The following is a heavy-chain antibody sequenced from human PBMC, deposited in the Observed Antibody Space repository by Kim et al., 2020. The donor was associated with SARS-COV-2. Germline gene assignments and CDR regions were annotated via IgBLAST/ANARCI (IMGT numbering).Heavy chain of an antibody. CDR3: AREFSVRYILGNWFDP. V-gene: IGHV3-30-3*01. J-gene: IGHJ5*02. Sequence: GGSLRLSCAASGFTFSSYAMHWVRQAPGKGLEWVAVISYDGSNKYYADSVKGRFTISRDNSKNTLYLQMNSLRAEDTAVYYCAREFSVRYILGNWFDPWGQGTLVTVSS. D-gene: IGHD3-9*01. CDR2: ISYDGSNK. CDR1: GFTFSSYA.